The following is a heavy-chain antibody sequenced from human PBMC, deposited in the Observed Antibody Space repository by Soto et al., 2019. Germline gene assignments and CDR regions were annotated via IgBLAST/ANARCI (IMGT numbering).Heavy chain of an antibody. CDR2: IYHSGST. V-gene: IGHV4-4*02. Sequence: QVQLQESGPGLVKPSGTLSLTCAVSGGSISSSNWWSWVRQPPGKGLEWIGEIYHSGSTNYNPSLKSQVTISVDKSKNQFSLKLSSVAAADTAVYYCAKVSGSYYYGMDVWGQGTTVTVSS. CDR1: GGSISSSNW. D-gene: IGHD1-26*01. CDR3: AKVSGSYYYGMDV. J-gene: IGHJ6*02.